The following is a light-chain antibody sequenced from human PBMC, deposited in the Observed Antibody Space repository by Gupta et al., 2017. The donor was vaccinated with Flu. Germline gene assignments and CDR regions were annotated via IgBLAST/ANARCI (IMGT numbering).Light chain of an antibody. Sequence: IQMTQSPSTLSASVGDRVTITCRASQSVRTWLAWYQQKPGRAPKLLIYKTSSLESGVPSRFSGGGSGTEFTLTISSLQPDDSATYYCQEDKTDHNSFGQGTKVEIK. CDR2: KTS. J-gene: IGKJ2*01. V-gene: IGKV1-5*03. CDR1: QSVRTW. CDR3: QEDKTDHNS.